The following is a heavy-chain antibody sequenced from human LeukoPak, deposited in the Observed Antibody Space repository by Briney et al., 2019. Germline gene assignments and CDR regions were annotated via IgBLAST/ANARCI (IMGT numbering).Heavy chain of an antibody. CDR3: ARFDYYDSSGAFDY. D-gene: IGHD3-22*01. CDR2: IYYSGST. Sequence: SETLSLTCTVSGGSISSYYWSWVRQPPGKGLEWIGYIYYSGSTNYNPSLKSRVTISVDTSKNQFSLKLSSVTAADTAVYYCARFDYYDSSGAFDYWGQGTLVTVSS. CDR1: GGSISSYY. V-gene: IGHV4-59*01. J-gene: IGHJ4*02.